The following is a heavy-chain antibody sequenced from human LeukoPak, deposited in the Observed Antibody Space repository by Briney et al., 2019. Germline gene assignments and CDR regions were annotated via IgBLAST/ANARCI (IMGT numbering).Heavy chain of an antibody. CDR1: GFTFSSYA. J-gene: IGHJ4*02. V-gene: IGHV3-30*04. D-gene: IGHD3-22*01. CDR3: ARGSYYYDSSGHFDY. CDR2: ISYDGSNK. Sequence: GGSLRLSCAASGFTFSSYAMHRVRQAPGKGLGWVADISYDGSNKYYADSVKGRFTISRDNSKNTLYLQMNSLRAEDTAVYYCARGSYYYDSSGHFDYWGQGTLVTVSS.